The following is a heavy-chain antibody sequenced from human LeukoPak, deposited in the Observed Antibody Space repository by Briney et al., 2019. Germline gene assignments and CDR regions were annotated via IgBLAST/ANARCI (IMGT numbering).Heavy chain of an antibody. CDR1: GFIFGHYA. Sequence: GGSLRLSCAGSGFIFGHYAMSWFHQAPGKGLEWVGLIRSKAYGGTGEYAAAVKGRFIISRDDSNNIAYLQMKSLKIEDTAVYYCARDLYDSSGFYFGHWGQGTLVTVSS. V-gene: IGHV3-49*03. J-gene: IGHJ4*02. CDR3: ARDLYDSSGFYFGH. CDR2: IRSKAYGGTG. D-gene: IGHD3-22*01.